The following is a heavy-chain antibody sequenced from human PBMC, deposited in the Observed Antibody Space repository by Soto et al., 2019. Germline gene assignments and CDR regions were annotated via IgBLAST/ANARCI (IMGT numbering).Heavy chain of an antibody. CDR3: ARSDGRY. CDR2: IYHSGST. J-gene: IGHJ4*02. Sequence: SETLSLTCAVSGGSISSGGYSWSWIRQPPGKGLEWIGYIYHSGSTYYNPSLKSRVTVSVDRSKNQFSLKLSSVTAADTAVYYCARSDGRYWGQGTLVTVSS. V-gene: IGHV4-30-2*01. CDR1: GGSISSGGYS.